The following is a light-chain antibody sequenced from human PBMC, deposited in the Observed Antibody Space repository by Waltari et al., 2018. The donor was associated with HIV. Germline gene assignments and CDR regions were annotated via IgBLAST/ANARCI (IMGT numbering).Light chain of an antibody. J-gene: IGLJ3*02. Sequence: QSVLTQPPSVSGAPGQRVTISCTGSSSNIGAGYDVHWYQQIPGTAPKLLIYGNSPRPSGVPDRCSGSKAGTSASLAITGLQAEDEADYDCQSYDSSLSVWVFGGGTKLTVL. V-gene: IGLV1-40*01. CDR3: QSYDSSLSVWV. CDR2: GNS. CDR1: SSNIGAGYD.